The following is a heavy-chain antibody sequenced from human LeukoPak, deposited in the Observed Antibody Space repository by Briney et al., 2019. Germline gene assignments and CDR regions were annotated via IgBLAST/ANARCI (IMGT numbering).Heavy chain of an antibody. CDR3: ARLYGSGSYYNY. CDR1: GDSVTITNYY. J-gene: IGHJ4*02. CDR2: VYYSGDT. V-gene: IGHV4-39*07. D-gene: IGHD3-10*01. Sequence: SETLSLTCTVSGDSVTITNYYWGWIRQPPGKGLEWIGSVYYSGDTLYSPSLKSRVAMLVDTSKIQFSLKLSSVTAADTAVYYCARLYGSGSYYNYWGQGTLVTVSS.